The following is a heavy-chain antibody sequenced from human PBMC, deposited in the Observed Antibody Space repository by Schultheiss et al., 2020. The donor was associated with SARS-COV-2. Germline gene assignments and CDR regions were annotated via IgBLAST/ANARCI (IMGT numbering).Heavy chain of an antibody. J-gene: IGHJ1*01. CDR1: GFTVSNNY. Sequence: GESLKISCAASGFTVSNNYISWVRQAPGKGPEWVSVIYDGGRTIYADSVKGRFIISRDNSKNTVYLQMNSLRVEDTAIYYCARDTDCSGGGCYERRFHHWGQGTLVTVSS. D-gene: IGHD2-15*01. CDR3: ARDTDCSGGGCYERRFHH. V-gene: IGHV3-53*01. CDR2: IYDGGRT.